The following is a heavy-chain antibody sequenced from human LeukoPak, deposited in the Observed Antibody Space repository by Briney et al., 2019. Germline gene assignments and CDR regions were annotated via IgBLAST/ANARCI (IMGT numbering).Heavy chain of an antibody. CDR2: TSGSGDYI. D-gene: IGHD3-22*01. CDR3: VKSSGTYYSDSSGAHGAFDI. J-gene: IGHJ3*02. CDR1: GFSLGSYA. V-gene: IGHV3-23*01. Sequence: GGCLTLSCAVSGFSLGSYAMSWVRQAPGEGLEWVSCTSGSGDYIYYAGSVKGRLNISRDNSKNTLFLQMNTLSAEDTAVYYCVKSSGTYYSDSSGAHGAFDIWGQGTMATVSS.